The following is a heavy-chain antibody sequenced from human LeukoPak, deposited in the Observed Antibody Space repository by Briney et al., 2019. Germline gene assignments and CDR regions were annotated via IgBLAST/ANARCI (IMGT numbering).Heavy chain of an antibody. V-gene: IGHV3-30-3*01. CDR1: GFTFSSSA. Sequence: GGSLRLSFAAYGFTFSSSAMPWVRQAPGKGLEWEAVISYDGSNKYYADSVKGRFTISRDNSKNTLYLQMNSLRAEDTAVYYCARAYYWGQGTLVTVSS. CDR3: ARAYY. J-gene: IGHJ4*02. CDR2: ISYDGSNK.